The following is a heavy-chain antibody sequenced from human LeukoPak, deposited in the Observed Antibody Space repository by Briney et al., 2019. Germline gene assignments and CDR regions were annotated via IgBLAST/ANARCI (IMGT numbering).Heavy chain of an antibody. V-gene: IGHV3-7*01. CDR1: GFTFSSHW. Sequence: GGSLRLSCAASGFTFSSHWMTWVRQAPGKGLEWVANIKEDGSKKNYVDSVKGRFTISRDNAKNTLYLQMNSLRAEDMAVYYCARESGSSRFFDYWGQGTLVTVSS. D-gene: IGHD6-6*01. CDR3: ARESGSSRFFDY. J-gene: IGHJ4*02. CDR2: IKEDGSKK.